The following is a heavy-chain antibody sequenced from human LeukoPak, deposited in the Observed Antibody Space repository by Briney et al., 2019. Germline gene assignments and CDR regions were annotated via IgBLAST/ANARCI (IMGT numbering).Heavy chain of an antibody. V-gene: IGHV3-23*01. D-gene: IGHD2-2*01. CDR2: TSGTGGTT. CDR3: AKGGVPADSLLVDYFDY. J-gene: IGHJ4*02. CDR1: GFTFSNYA. Sequence: GGSLRLSCAASGFTFSNYAMTWVRQAPGKGLEWVSSTSGTGGTTVYADSVKGRFTISRDNSKNTLYLQMNSLRAEDTAVYYCAKGGVPADSLLVDYFDYWGQGTLVTVSS.